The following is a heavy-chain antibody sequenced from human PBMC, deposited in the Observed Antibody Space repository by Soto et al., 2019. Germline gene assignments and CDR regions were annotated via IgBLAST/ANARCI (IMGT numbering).Heavy chain of an antibody. CDR2: ISGSGDST. CDR3: VKKLSGWYAFDI. Sequence: GGSLRLSCAVSGFTFSSYAVNWVRQAPGEGLEWLSGISGSGDSTYYADSVKGRFTISRDNSKDTLYLQMNSLRAEDTAVYYCVKKLSGWYAFDIWGQGTMVTVSS. D-gene: IGHD6-19*01. J-gene: IGHJ3*02. CDR1: GFTFSSYA. V-gene: IGHV3-23*01.